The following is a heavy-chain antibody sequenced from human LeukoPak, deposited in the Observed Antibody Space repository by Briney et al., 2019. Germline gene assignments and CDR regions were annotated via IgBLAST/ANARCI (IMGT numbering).Heavy chain of an antibody. CDR2: ISSITSNT. CDR1: GFTFSSYA. D-gene: IGHD2-21*02. CDR3: AKRLGDPRAFDY. Sequence: GGSLRLSCAASGFTFSSYAMSWVRQAPGKGLEWVSTISSITSNTYYADSVRGRFTISRDNSKNTLYLQMDGPRADDTAVYYCAKRLGDPRAFDYWGQGTLVTVSS. V-gene: IGHV3-23*01. J-gene: IGHJ4*02.